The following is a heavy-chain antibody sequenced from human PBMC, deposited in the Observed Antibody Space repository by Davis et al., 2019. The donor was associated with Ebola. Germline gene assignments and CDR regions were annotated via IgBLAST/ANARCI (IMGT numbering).Heavy chain of an antibody. CDR3: AEIYWVRYGMDV. CDR1: GFTFSSYG. J-gene: IGHJ6*02. CDR2: ISYDGSNK. Sequence: GESLMIPCPAPGFTFSSYGLHWVRQAPGKGLEWVAVISYDGSNKYYADSVKGRFTISRDNSKNTLYLQMNSLRAEDTAVYYCAEIYWVRYGMDVWGQGTTVTVSS. V-gene: IGHV3-30*03. D-gene: IGHD2-8*02.